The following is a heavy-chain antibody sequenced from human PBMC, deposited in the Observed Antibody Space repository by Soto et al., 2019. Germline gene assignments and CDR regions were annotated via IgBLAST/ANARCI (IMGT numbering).Heavy chain of an antibody. J-gene: IGHJ4*02. D-gene: IGHD6-19*01. V-gene: IGHV4-34*01. Sequence: SETLSLTCAVYGGSFSGYYWSWIRQPPGKGLEWIGEINHSGSTNYNPSLKSRVTISVDTSKNQFSLKLSSVTAADTAVYYCARGELVSKNSSGWYYFDYWGQGTLVTVSS. CDR3: ARGELVSKNSSGWYYFDY. CDR2: INHSGST. CDR1: GGSFSGYY.